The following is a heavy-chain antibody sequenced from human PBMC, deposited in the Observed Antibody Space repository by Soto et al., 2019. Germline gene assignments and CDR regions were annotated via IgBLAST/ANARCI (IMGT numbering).Heavy chain of an antibody. CDR2: IYYSGST. CDR1: GGSISSGDYY. D-gene: IGHD3-10*01. J-gene: IGHJ6*02. Sequence: PSETLSLTCTVSGGSISSGDYYWSWIRQPPGKGLEWIGYIYYSGSTYYNPSLKSRVTISVDTSKNQFSLKLSSVTAADTAVYYCAREAGYYYYGMDVWGQGTTVTVSS. V-gene: IGHV4-30-4*01. CDR3: AREAGYYYYGMDV.